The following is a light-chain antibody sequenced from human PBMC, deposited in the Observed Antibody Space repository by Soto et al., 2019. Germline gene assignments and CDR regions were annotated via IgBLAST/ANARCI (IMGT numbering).Light chain of an antibody. CDR2: DVS. Sequence: QSALTQPPSASGSPGRSVTISCTGSSSDVGSYNYVSWYQQHPGKAPKVLIYDVSQRPSGVPDRFSGSKSGNTASLTVSGLQAEDEADYYCTSYGGSNNLIFGGGTKLTVL. CDR1: SSDVGSYNY. J-gene: IGLJ2*01. V-gene: IGLV2-8*01. CDR3: TSYGGSNNLI.